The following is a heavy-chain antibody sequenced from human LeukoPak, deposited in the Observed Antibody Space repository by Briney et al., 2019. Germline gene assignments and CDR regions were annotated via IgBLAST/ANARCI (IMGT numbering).Heavy chain of an antibody. D-gene: IGHD6-13*01. CDR1: GFTFGTYA. CDR3: AKGGRAAAGTGDYFDY. CDR2: ISGSDPGT. J-gene: IGHJ4*02. Sequence: GGSLRLSCAASGFTFGTYAMSWVRQAPGKRLEWVAAISGSDPGTYYADSVKGRFTISRDSSKNTLYLQMNSLRAEDTAVYYCAKGGRAAAGTGDYFDYWGQGTLVTVSS. V-gene: IGHV3-23*01.